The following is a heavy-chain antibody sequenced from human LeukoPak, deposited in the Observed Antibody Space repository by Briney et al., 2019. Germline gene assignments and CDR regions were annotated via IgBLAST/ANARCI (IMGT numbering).Heavy chain of an antibody. CDR1: GFTFSSYA. D-gene: IGHD6-19*01. V-gene: IGHV3-23*01. J-gene: IGHJ5*02. CDR3: AKAGDSSGWYVRWFDP. Sequence: GGSLRLSCAASGFTFSSYAMSWVRQAPGKGLEWVSAISGSGGSTYYADSVKGRFTISRDNSKNTLYLQTNSLGAEDTAVYYCAKAGDSSGWYVRWFDPWGQGTLVTVSS. CDR2: ISGSGGST.